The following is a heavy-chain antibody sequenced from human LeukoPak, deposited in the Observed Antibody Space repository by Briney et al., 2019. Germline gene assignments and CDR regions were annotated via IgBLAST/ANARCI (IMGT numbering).Heavy chain of an antibody. CDR3: ATLGYCSGGSCYTVDY. CDR2: IIPIFGTA. V-gene: IGHV1-69*01. D-gene: IGHD2-15*01. CDR1: GGTFSSYA. J-gene: IGHJ4*02. Sequence: SVKVSCKASGGTFSSYAISWVRQAPEQGLEWMGGIIPIFGTANYAQKFQGRVTITADESTSTAYMELSSLRSEDTAVYYCATLGYCSGGSCYTVDYWGQGTLVTVSS.